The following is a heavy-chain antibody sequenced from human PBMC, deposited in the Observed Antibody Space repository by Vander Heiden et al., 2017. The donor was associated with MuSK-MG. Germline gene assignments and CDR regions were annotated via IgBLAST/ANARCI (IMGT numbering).Heavy chain of an antibody. J-gene: IGHJ5*01. CDR1: GYTFTTYF. Sequence: QVQFVQSGAEVKKLGASVKVSCKASGYTFTTYFIHWLRQAPGQRLEWMGYIDPRNGDTDYLQKFRDRVTITRDTPASTAHMELSSLTSEDTATYYCARGPNSGSFDSWGQGTLVIVSS. V-gene: IGHV1-3*01. CDR3: ARGPNSGSFDS. CDR2: IDPRNGDT. D-gene: IGHD6-19*01.